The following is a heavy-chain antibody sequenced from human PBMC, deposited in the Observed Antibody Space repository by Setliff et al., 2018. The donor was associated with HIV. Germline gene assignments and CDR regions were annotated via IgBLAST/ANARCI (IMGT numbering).Heavy chain of an antibody. D-gene: IGHD3-3*01. Sequence: SETLSLTCNFSGDSLNTYYWSWIRQSGGNGLEWIGRIYASGKTTFNPSLKSRVRMSVDTSKNQFSLKLTSVTASDTAVYYCARGNNDLESFDYRGQGALVTV. J-gene: IGHJ4*02. V-gene: IGHV4-4*07. CDR2: IYASGKT. CDR3: ARGNNDLESFDY. CDR1: GDSLNTYY.